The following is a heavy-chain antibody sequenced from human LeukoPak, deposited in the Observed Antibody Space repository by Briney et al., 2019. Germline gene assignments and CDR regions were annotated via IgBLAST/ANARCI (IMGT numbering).Heavy chain of an antibody. CDR3: ARAGLRSCSGGSCYSHYMDV. CDR1: GGSISGYY. V-gene: IGHV4-34*01. J-gene: IGHJ6*03. CDR2: INYSGST. D-gene: IGHD2-15*01. Sequence: SATLSLTCAVGGGSISGYYWSCSRPPPGEVLELIGDINYSGSTNYNPSLKSRVTISVDTSKNPLSLKLSSVTAADTAVYYCARAGLRSCSGGSCYSHYMDVWGKGTTVTVSS.